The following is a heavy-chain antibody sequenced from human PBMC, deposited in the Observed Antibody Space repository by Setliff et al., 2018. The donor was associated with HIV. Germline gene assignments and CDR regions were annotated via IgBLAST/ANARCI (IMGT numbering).Heavy chain of an antibody. D-gene: IGHD2-2*01. CDR2: ISAYNGNT. V-gene: IGHV1-18*01. CDR3: ARDRGVYCISSSCYSPVDAFDI. J-gene: IGHJ3*02. CDR1: GYTFSTYG. Sequence: ASVKVSCKASGYTFSTYGISWGRQAPGQGLEWMGWISAYNGNTNYAQKLQGRVTVTTDTSTSTAYMELRSLRSDDTAVYYCARDRGVYCISSSCYSPVDAFDIWGQGQWSPSPQ.